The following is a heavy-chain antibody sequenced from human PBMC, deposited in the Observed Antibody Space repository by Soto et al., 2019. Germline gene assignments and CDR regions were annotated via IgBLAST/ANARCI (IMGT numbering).Heavy chain of an antibody. Sequence: SETLSLTCAVFGGSFSGYYWGWIRQPPGKGLEWIGEINRDGVTNYNPSLKSRLTISVDTSKNQFSLNLNSAAAADTAVYYCARTATRCSRTSCYTVSLDFWGQGTLVTVSS. D-gene: IGHD2-2*02. CDR2: INRDGVT. J-gene: IGHJ4*02. CDR3: ARTATRCSRTSCYTVSLDF. CDR1: GGSFSGYY. V-gene: IGHV4-34*01.